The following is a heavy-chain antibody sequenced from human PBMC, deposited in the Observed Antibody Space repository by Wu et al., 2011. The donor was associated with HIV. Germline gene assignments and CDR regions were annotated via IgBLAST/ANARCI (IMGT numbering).Heavy chain of an antibody. CDR1: GGTFSSYS. V-gene: IGHV1-69*14. CDR3: AACSSTSCYLLYYFDY. J-gene: IGHJ4*02. Sequence: QVQLVQSGAEVKKPGSSVKVSCKASGGTFSSYSIIWVRQAPGQGLEWMGGIIPIFGTANYAQKFQGRVTITADKSTSTAYMQLSGLRSEDTAVYYCAACSSTSCYLLYYFDYWAREPWSPSPQ. D-gene: IGHD2-2*01. CDR2: IIPIFGTA.